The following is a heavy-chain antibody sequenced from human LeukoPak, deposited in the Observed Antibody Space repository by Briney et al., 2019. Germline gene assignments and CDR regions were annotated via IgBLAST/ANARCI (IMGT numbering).Heavy chain of an antibody. V-gene: IGHV3-23*01. J-gene: IGHJ4*02. D-gene: IGHD2-2*01. CDR1: GFTFSSYA. CDR3: AKEAVVVPAASLDY. CDR2: ISGSGGST. Sequence: SGRSLRLSCAASGFTFSSYAMSWVRQAPGKGLEWVSAISGSGGSTYYADSVKGRFTISRDNSKNTLYLQMNSLRAEDTAVYYCAKEAVVVPAASLDYWGQGTLVTVSS.